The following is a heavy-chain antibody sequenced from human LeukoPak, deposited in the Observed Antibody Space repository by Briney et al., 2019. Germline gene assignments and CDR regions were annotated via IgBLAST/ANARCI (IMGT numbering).Heavy chain of an antibody. CDR3: AKVGVRGVIIRVGGYFDY. CDR1: GFTFSSYA. J-gene: IGHJ4*02. CDR2: ISGNGGST. Sequence: PGGSLRLSCAASGFTFSSYAMNWVRQAPGKGLEWVASISGNGGSTYYADSVKGRFTISRDNSRNAVYLQMNSLRAEDTAVYYCAKVGVRGVIIRVGGYFDYWGQGTLVTVSS. D-gene: IGHD3-10*01. V-gene: IGHV3-23*01.